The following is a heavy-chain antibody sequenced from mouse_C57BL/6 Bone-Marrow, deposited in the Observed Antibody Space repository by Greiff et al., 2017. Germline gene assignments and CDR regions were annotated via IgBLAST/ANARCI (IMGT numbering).Heavy chain of an antibody. CDR3: TPLLRFDY. Sequence: VQLKESGAELVRPGASVKLSCTASGFNIKDDYMHWVKQRPEQGLEWIGWIDPENGDTEYASKFQGKATITADTSSNTPYLQLSSLTSEDTAVYYCTPLLRFDYWGQGTTLTGSS. V-gene: IGHV14-4*01. J-gene: IGHJ2*01. CDR1: GFNIKDDY. CDR2: IDPENGDT. D-gene: IGHD1-2*01.